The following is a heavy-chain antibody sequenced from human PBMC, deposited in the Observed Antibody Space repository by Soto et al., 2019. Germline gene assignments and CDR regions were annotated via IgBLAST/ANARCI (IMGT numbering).Heavy chain of an antibody. D-gene: IGHD1-1*01. CDR2: ISHSGSTT. Sequence: SETLSLTCAVYGGSFSGYYWSWIRQPPGKGLEWIGEISHSGSTTNYNPSLKSRVTISVDTSRNQFSLKVSSVTAADTAVYYCARGRGKCNSDNCVPPLYYWYGGMEVWGKWTTVT. V-gene: IGHV4-34*01. CDR1: GGSFSGYY. CDR3: ARGRGKCNSDNCVPPLYYWYGGMEV. J-gene: IGHJ6*04.